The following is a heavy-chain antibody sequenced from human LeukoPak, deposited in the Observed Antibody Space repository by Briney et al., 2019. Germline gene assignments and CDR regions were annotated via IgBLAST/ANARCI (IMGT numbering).Heavy chain of an antibody. J-gene: IGHJ4*02. V-gene: IGHV1-46*01. Sequence: GASVKVSCKASGYTFTSYYMHWVRQAPGQGLEWMGIINPSGGSTSYAQKFQGRVTMTRDTSTSTVYMELSSLRSEDTAVYYCARGPLGRSSSWYYFDYWGQGTLVTVSS. CDR1: GYTFTSYY. CDR2: INPSGGST. D-gene: IGHD6-13*01. CDR3: ARGPLGRSSSWYYFDY.